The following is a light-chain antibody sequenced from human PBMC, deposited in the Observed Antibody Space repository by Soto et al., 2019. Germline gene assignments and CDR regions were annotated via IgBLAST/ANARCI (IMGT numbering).Light chain of an antibody. J-gene: IGKJ2*01. Sequence: DIQMTQSPSSLSASVGDRVTVICRASQSIGTYLNWYRQKAGKAPELLISASSTLQSGVPSRFSGSGSGTDFTRTISTLQPEDFATYYCQQNFSTPYTFGRGTKLEIK. V-gene: IGKV1-39*01. CDR2: ASS. CDR3: QQNFSTPYT. CDR1: QSIGTY.